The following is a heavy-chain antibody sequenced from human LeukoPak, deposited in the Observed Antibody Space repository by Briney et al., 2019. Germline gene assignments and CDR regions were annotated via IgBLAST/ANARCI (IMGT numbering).Heavy chain of an antibody. CDR1: GGSFSGYY. Sequence: SETLSLTCAVYGGSFSGYYWSWIRQPPGKGLEWIGEINHSGSTNYNPSLKSRVTISVDTSKNQFSLKLSSVTAADTAVYYCARGVYSSSWVYWGQGTPVTVSS. D-gene: IGHD6-13*01. CDR3: ARGVYSSSWVY. V-gene: IGHV4-34*01. J-gene: IGHJ4*02. CDR2: INHSGST.